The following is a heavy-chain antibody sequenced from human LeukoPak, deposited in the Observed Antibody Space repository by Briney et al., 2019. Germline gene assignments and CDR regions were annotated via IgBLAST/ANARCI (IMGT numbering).Heavy chain of an antibody. V-gene: IGHV1-69*05. CDR1: GGTFSSYA. D-gene: IGHD2-15*01. CDR2: IIPIFGTA. Sequence: SVKVSCKASGGTFSSYAISWVRQAPGQGLEWMGGIIPIFGTANYAQKFQGRVTITTDESTSTAYMELSSLRSEDTAVYYCARGRAADHYYYYYMDVWGKGTTDTVSS. CDR3: ARGRAADHYYYYYMDV. J-gene: IGHJ6*03.